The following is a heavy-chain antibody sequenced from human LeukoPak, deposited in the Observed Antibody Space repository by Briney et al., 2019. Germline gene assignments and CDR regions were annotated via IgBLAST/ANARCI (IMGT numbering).Heavy chain of an antibody. D-gene: IGHD2-8*01. CDR3: ARDLGYCTNGVCHTRSDY. CDR2: FSGSSSTK. J-gene: IGHJ4*02. Sequence: GGSLRLSCAASGFTFSTYSMNWVRQAPGKGLEWVSLFSGSSSTKFYADSVKGRFTISRDNAKNSLYLQMNSLRAEDTAVYYCARDLGYCTNGVCHTRSDYWGQGTLVAVSS. CDR1: GFTFSTYS. V-gene: IGHV3-48*01.